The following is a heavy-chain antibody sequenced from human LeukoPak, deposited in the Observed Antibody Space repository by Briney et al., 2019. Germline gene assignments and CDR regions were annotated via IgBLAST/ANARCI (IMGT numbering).Heavy chain of an antibody. V-gene: IGHV3-66*01. CDR1: GFTVSSNY. Sequence: GGSLRLSCAASGFTVSSNYMSWVRQAPGKGLEWVSVIYSGGSTYYADSVKGRFTISRDNSKNTMYLQMNSLRAEDTAVYFCARVGDYVCKDWGQGTLVTVSS. CDR2: IYSGGST. CDR3: ARVGDYVCKD. J-gene: IGHJ4*02. D-gene: IGHD3-16*01.